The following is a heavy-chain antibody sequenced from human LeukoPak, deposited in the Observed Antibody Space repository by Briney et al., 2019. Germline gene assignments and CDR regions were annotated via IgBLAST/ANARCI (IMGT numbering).Heavy chain of an antibody. CDR3: ARGAIAVAGMDY. D-gene: IGHD6-19*01. CDR1: GYTFTSYY. Sequence: ASVKVSCKASGYTFTSYYMHWVRQAPGQGLEWMGMINPSGGSTSYAQKFQGRVTMTRDMSTSTVYMELSSLRSEDTAVYYCARGAIAVAGMDYWGQGTLVTVSS. CDR2: INPSGGST. V-gene: IGHV1-46*01. J-gene: IGHJ4*02.